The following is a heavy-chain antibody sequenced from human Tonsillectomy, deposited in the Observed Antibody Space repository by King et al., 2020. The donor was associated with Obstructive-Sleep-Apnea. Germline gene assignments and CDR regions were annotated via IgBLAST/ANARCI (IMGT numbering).Heavy chain of an antibody. CDR1: GFTFSSYS. CDR3: ARNEINYYDSSGYYYRYYFDY. D-gene: IGHD3-22*01. V-gene: IGHV3-21*01. Sequence: VQLVESGGGLVKPGGSLRLSCAASGFTFSSYSMNWVRQAPGKGLEWVSSISSSSSYIYYADSGKGRFTISRDNAKKSLYRQMNSLRAEDTAVYYCARNEINYYDSSGYYYRYYFDYWGQGTLVTVSS. CDR2: ISSSSSYI. J-gene: IGHJ4*02.